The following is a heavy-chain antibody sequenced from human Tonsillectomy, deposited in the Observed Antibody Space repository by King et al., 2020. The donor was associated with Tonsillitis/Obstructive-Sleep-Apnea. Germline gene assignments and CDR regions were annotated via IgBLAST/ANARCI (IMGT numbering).Heavy chain of an antibody. V-gene: IGHV3-21*01. CDR1: GFTFSSYS. CDR2: IISSSSYI. D-gene: IGHD2-2*01. Sequence: VQLVESGGGLVKPGGSLRLSCAASGFTFSSYSMNWVRQAPGKGLEWVSSIISSSSYIYYADSVKGRFTISRDNAKNSLYLQINSLRAEDTAVYYCARFKSRSTDRGEWGEGTLVTVSS. CDR3: ARFKSRSTDRGE. J-gene: IGHJ4*02.